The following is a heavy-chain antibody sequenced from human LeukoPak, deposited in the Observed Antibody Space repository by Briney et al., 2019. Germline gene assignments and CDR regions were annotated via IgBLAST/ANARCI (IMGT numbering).Heavy chain of an antibody. CDR3: ARQWLLLSWFDP. D-gene: IGHD3-22*01. CDR2: TIPIFGTA. V-gene: IGHV1-69*01. J-gene: IGHJ5*02. CDR1: GGTSSSYA. Sequence: ASVKVSCKASGGTSSSYAISWVRQAPGQGLEWMGGTIPIFGTANYAQKLQGRVTITADESTSTAYMELSSLRSEDTAVYYCARQWLLLSWFDPWGQGTLVTVSS.